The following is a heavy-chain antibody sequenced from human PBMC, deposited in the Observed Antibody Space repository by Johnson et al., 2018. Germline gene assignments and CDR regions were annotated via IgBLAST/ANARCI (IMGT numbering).Heavy chain of an antibody. V-gene: IGHV3-66*02. CDR1: GFTVSSNY. D-gene: IGHD5-12*01. CDR3: AKDSGWLRNSDYYYYMDV. J-gene: IGHJ6*03. CDR2: IYSAGST. Sequence: VQLVQSGGGVVQPGRSLRLSCAASGFTVSSNYMSWVRQAPGKGLEWVSVIYSAGSTSYADSVKGRFTISRDNSKNTLYLQMNSLRAEDTAVYYCAKDSGWLRNSDYYYYMDVWGKGTTVTVSS.